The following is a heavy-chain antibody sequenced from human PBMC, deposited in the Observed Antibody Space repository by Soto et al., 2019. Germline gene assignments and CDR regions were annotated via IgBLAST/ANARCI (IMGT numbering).Heavy chain of an antibody. Sequence: EVQLLESGGGLVQPGGSLRLSCAASGFTFSSYAMSWVRQAPGKGLEWVSAISGSGGSTYYADSVKGRFTISRDSSKNTLYLQMNSLRAEDTAVYYCAKDESLDCGGDCYSLYWGQGTLVTVSS. J-gene: IGHJ4*02. CDR2: ISGSGGST. V-gene: IGHV3-23*01. D-gene: IGHD2-21*02. CDR1: GFTFSSYA. CDR3: AKDESLDCGGDCYSLY.